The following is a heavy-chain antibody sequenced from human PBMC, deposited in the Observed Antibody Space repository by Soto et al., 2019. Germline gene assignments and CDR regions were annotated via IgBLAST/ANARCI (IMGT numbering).Heavy chain of an antibody. V-gene: IGHV3-23*01. CDR1: GFTFISYA. CDR2: IIGSGGST. CDR3: AKGSWFDP. Sequence: EVHLLESGGGLVQPGGSLRLSCAASGFTFISYAMSWVRQAPGKGLEWVSAIIGSGGSTYYADSVKGRFTISRDNSENTLYLQMNSLRAEDTAVYYCAKGSWFDPGGQGTLVTVSS. J-gene: IGHJ5*02.